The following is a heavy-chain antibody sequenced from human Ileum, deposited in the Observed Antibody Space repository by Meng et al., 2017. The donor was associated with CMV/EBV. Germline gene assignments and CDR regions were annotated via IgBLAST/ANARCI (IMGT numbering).Heavy chain of an antibody. D-gene: IGHD3-10*01. CDR3: ARDVSGSGIYPWFDP. V-gene: IGHV4-39*07. CDR2: IHYPETA. CDR1: GDSISSDSYY. J-gene: IGHJ5*02. Sequence: SETLSLTCTVSGDSISSDSYYWGWIRQLPGKGLEWIGSIHYPETAYYAPSLKSRVTISISRTKNQFSLKLSSLTAADTAIYYCARDVSGSGIYPWFDPWGQGILVTVSS.